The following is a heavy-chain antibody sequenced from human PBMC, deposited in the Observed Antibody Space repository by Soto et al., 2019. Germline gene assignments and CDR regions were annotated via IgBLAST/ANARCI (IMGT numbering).Heavy chain of an antibody. D-gene: IGHD6-19*01. Sequence: GGSLRLSCAAFGFTFSRSAMHWVRQAPGKGLEWVAVISYDGSNKYYADSVKGRFTISRDNSKNTLYLQMNSLRAEDTAVYYCARGSSGWYTDAFDFWGQGTMVTVSS. CDR2: ISYDGSNK. CDR3: ARGSSGWYTDAFDF. V-gene: IGHV3-30-3*01. J-gene: IGHJ3*01. CDR1: GFTFSRSA.